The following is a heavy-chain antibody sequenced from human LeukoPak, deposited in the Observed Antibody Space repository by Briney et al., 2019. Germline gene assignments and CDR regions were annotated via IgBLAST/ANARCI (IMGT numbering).Heavy chain of an antibody. J-gene: IGHJ4*02. CDR3: ARDSGSSWLNYFDY. D-gene: IGHD6-13*01. CDR1: GFTFSSYG. Sequence: QPGGSLRLSCAASGFTFSSYGMHWVRQAPGKGLEWVAVIWYDGSNKYYADSVKGRFTISRDNSKNTLYLQMNSLRAEDTAVYYCARDSGSSWLNYFDYWGQGTLVTVSS. V-gene: IGHV3-33*01. CDR2: IWYDGSNK.